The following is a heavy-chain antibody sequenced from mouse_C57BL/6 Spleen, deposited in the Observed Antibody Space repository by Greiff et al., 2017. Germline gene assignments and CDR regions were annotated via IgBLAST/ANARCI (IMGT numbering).Heavy chain of an antibody. J-gene: IGHJ2*01. D-gene: IGHD1-1*01. CDR2: IHPNSGST. CDR1: GYTFTSYW. CDR3: ARTICYGSSWDYFDY. V-gene: IGHV1-64*01. Sequence: VQLQQPGAELVKPGASVKLSCKASGYTFTSYWMHWVKQRPGQGLEWIGMIHPNSGSTNYNEKFKSKATLTVDKSSSTAYMQLSSLTSEDSAVYYSARTICYGSSWDYFDYWGQGTTLTVSS.